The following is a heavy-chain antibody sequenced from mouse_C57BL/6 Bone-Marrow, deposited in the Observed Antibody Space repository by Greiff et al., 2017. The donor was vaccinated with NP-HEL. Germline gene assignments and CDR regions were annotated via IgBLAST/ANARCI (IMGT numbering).Heavy chain of an antibody. CDR3: ATLKTTVVASNAMDY. V-gene: IGHV5-12*01. CDR2: ISNGGGST. CDR1: GFTFSDYY. D-gene: IGHD1-1*01. Sequence: EVQRVESGGGLVQPGGSLKLSCAASGFTFSDYYMYWVRQTPEKRLEWVAYISNGGGSTYYPDTVKGRFTISRDNAKNTLYLQMSRLKSEDTAMYYCATLKTTVVASNAMDYWGQGTSVTVSS. J-gene: IGHJ4*01.